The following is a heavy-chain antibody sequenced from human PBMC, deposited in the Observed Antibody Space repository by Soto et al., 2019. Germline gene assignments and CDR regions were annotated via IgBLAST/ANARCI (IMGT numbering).Heavy chain of an antibody. Sequence: SRKVSCKASVGTFSSYAISRVRQAPGQGLEWMGGIIPIFGTANYAQKFQGRVTITADKSTSTAYMELSSLRSEDTAVYYCARVYRYNWNGGKNWFDPWGQGTLVTGSS. CDR3: ARVYRYNWNGGKNWFDP. D-gene: IGHD1-20*01. CDR1: VGTFSSYA. J-gene: IGHJ5*02. V-gene: IGHV1-69*06. CDR2: IIPIFGTA.